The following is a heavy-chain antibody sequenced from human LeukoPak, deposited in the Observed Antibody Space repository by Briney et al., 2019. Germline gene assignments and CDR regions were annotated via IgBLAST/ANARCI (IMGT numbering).Heavy chain of an antibody. V-gene: IGHV4-59*01. CDR2: IYYSGST. D-gene: IGHD2-15*01. CDR1: GGSISSYY. CDR3: ARGGYCSGGSCYSHSFFDY. Sequence: SETLSLTCTVSGGSISSYYWSCIRQPPGKGLEWIGYIYYSGSTNYNPSLKSRVTISVDTSKNQFSLKLSSVTAADTAVYYCARGGYCSGGSCYSHSFFDYWGQGTLVTVSS. J-gene: IGHJ4*02.